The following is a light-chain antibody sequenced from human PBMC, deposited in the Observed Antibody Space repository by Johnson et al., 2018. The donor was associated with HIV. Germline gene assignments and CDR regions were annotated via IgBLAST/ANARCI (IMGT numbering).Light chain of an antibody. V-gene: IGLV1-51*01. Sequence: QLVLTQPPSVSAAPGQKVTISCSGSSSNIGNNYVSWYQQLPGTAPRLLIYDNNKRPSGIPDRFSGSKSGTSATLGITGLQTGDEADYYCGTWDSSLSAGVFGTETKVTVL. J-gene: IGLJ1*01. CDR2: DNN. CDR3: GTWDSSLSAGV. CDR1: SSNIGNNY.